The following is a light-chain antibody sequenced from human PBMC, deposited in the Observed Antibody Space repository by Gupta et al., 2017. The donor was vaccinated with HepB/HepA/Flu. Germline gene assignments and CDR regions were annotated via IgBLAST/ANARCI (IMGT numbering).Light chain of an antibody. J-gene: IGLJ2*01. V-gene: IGLV2-11*01. CDR1: RSDVGNYNY. CDR2: DVT. CDR3: CSQVGSVV. Sequence: QSALTQPRSVSGSPGHSVTISCTGTRSDVGNYNYVSWYQHHPGKAPKLMIYDVTKRPSGVPDRFSGSKSGNTASLTISRLQAEDEADYYCCSQVGSVVFGGGTKLTVL.